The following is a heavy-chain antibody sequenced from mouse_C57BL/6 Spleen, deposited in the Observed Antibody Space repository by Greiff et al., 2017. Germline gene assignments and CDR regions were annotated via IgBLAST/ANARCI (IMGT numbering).Heavy chain of an antibody. CDR3: AATMVTTVPAMDY. V-gene: IGHV1-52*01. D-gene: IGHD2-2*01. J-gene: IGHJ4*01. CDR2: IDPSDSET. CDR1: GYTFTSYW. Sequence: VQLQQPGAELVRPGSSVKLSCKASGYTFTSYWMHWVKQRPIQGLEWIGNIDPSDSETHYNQKFKDKATLTVDKSSSTAYMQLSSLTSEDSAVYYCAATMVTTVPAMDYWGQGTSVTVSS.